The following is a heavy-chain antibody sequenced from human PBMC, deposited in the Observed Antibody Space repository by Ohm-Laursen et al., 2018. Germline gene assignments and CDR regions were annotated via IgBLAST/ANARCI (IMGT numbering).Heavy chain of an antibody. V-gene: IGHV3-73*01. J-gene: IGHJ4*02. CDR3: TNRIAVAGTLSDY. D-gene: IGHD6-19*01. CDR1: GFTFSGSA. Sequence: SLRLSCAASGFTFSGSAIHWVRQPSGKGLEWVGRIRSKANSYATAYAASVKGRFTISRDDSKNTAYLQMNSLKTEDTAVYYCTNRIAVAGTLSDYWGQGTLVTVSS. CDR2: IRSKANSYAT.